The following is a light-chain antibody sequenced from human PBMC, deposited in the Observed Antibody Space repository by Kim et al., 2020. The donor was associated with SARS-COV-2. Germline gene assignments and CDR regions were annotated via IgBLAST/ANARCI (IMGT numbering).Light chain of an antibody. CDR1: QSISSI. CDR3: QQYAYWRA. Sequence: GVRATLSWRASQSISSILAWYQQKPGQAPRVLLYGASARATGIPARFSGSGSGTEFTLTISNQQSEDFAVYYCQQYAYWRAFGQGTRLEIK. J-gene: IGKJ5*01. CDR2: GAS. V-gene: IGKV3-15*01.